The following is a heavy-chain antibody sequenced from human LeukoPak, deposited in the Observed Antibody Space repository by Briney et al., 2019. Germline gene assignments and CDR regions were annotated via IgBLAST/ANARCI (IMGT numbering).Heavy chain of an antibody. D-gene: IGHD6-13*01. J-gene: IGHJ4*02. CDR1: GGSISSGSYY. CDR3: ARVPRSIAAVTP. Sequence: SQTLSLTCTVSGGSISSGSYYWTWIRQPAGKGLQCIGRIYTSGSTNYNPSLTSRVTISVDTSKNQFSLKLSSVTAADTAVYYCARVPRSIAAVTPWGQGTLVTVSS. CDR2: IYTSGST. V-gene: IGHV4-61*02.